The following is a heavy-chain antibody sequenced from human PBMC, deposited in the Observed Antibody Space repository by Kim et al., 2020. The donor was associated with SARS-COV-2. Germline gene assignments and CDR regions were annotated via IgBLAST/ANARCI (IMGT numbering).Heavy chain of an antibody. D-gene: IGHD3-3*01. V-gene: IGHV1-18*04. CDR3: ARSLHSDYDFGDGFTHNW. J-gene: IGHJ5*01. CDR2: IKPNSGNT. CDR1: GYSFTTFG. Sequence: ASVKVSCKASGYSFTTFGITWVRQAPGQGLEWMGWIKPNSGNTNYAEKFQGRFTITADTSTTTAYMELERLTSYDTADYYCARSLHSDYDFGDGFTHNW.